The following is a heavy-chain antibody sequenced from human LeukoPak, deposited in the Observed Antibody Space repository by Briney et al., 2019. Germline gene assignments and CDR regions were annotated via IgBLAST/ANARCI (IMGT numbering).Heavy chain of an antibody. J-gene: IGHJ6*02. CDR1: GFTFSSHA. D-gene: IGHD6-13*01. Sequence: GGSLRLSCAASGFTFSSHAMHWVRQAPGKGLGWVAVISYDGSNKYYADSVKGRFTISRDNSKNTLYLQMNSLRAEDTAVYYCAREKVSYSSSWYRYYYYGMDVWGQGTTVTVSS. V-gene: IGHV3-30*04. CDR2: ISYDGSNK. CDR3: AREKVSYSSSWYRYYYYGMDV.